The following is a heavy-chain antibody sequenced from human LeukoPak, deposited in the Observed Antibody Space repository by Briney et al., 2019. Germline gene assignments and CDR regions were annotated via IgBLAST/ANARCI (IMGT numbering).Heavy chain of an antibody. CDR2: IYYSGST. V-gene: IGHV4-59*08. CDR3: ARAQYYYDSSGYHSFGPGFDY. CDR1: GGSFSGYY. D-gene: IGHD3-22*01. Sequence: SETLSLTCAVYGGSFSGYYWSWIRQPPGKGLEWIGYIYYSGSTNYNPSLKSRVTISVDTSKNQFSLKLSSVTAADTAVYYCARAQYYYDSSGYHSFGPGFDYWGQGTLVTVSS. J-gene: IGHJ4*02.